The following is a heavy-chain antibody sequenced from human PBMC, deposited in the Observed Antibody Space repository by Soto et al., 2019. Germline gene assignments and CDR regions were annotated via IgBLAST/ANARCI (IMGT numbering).Heavy chain of an antibody. J-gene: IGHJ4*02. D-gene: IGHD2-2*01. V-gene: IGHV4-39*01. CDR3: ARRYCISTSCLAFDS. CDR2: IYYSGNT. Sequence: QLQLQESGPGLVKPSETLSLTCTVSGGSISSSSYYWGWIRQPPGKGLEWIESIYYSGNTYYNPSLKSRVTISVDTSKNQFSLKLSSVTAADTAVYYCARRYCISTSCLAFDSWGQGTLVTVSS. CDR1: GGSISSSSYY.